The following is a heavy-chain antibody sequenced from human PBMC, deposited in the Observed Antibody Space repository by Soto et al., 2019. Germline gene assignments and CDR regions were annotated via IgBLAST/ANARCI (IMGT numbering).Heavy chain of an antibody. J-gene: IGHJ4*02. Sequence: EVQLVESGGGLVQPGGSLTLSCAASGFTFSSHWMHWVRQAPGKGLMWVSRIDTEGGTIDYADSVEGRFTISRDNVKKMLYLQMSSLRPDDTAVYYCARNNWGIDFWGQGVLVTVSP. CDR2: IDTEGGTI. V-gene: IGHV3-74*01. CDR3: ARNNWGIDF. D-gene: IGHD7-27*01. CDR1: GFTFSSHW.